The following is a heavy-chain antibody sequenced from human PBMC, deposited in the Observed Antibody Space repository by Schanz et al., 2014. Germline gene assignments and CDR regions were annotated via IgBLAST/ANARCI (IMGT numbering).Heavy chain of an antibody. CDR3: AKIERNED. CDR1: TSIFNHAW. V-gene: IGHV3-23*04. D-gene: IGHD1-1*01. Sequence: EVQLVESGGGLVQPGGSLRLSCAASTSIFNHAWMSWVRQAPGKGLEWVSAISGSGGSTYYADSVKGRFTISRDNSKNTLYLQMNSLRAEDTAVYFCAKIERNEDWGQGTLVTVSS. CDR2: ISGSGGST. J-gene: IGHJ4*02.